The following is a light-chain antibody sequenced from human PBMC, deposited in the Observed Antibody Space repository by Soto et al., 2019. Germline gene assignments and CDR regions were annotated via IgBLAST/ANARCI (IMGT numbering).Light chain of an antibody. J-gene: IGKJ1*01. V-gene: IGKV3-15*01. Sequence: EIVLTQSPGTLSLSPGEGATLSCRASQSINSFLAWYQQRRGQAPRLLIYGASTRATGIPARFSGSGSGTEFTLTISSLQSEDFAVYYCQQYNNWPRTFGQGTKVDI. CDR1: QSINSF. CDR2: GAS. CDR3: QQYNNWPRT.